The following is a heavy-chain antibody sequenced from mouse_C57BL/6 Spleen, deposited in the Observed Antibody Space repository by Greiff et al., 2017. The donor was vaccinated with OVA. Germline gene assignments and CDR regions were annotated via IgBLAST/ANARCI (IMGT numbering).Heavy chain of an antibody. CDR2: IDPSDSET. Sequence: VQLQQPGAELVRPGSSVKLSCKASGYTFTSYWMHWVKQRPIQGLEWIGNIDPSDSETHYNQKFKDKATLTVAKSSSTAYMQLSSLTSEDSAVYYCARSRYYYGSSYYAMDYWGQGTSVTVSS. CDR3: ARSRYYYGSSYYAMDY. CDR1: GYTFTSYW. V-gene: IGHV1-52*01. D-gene: IGHD1-1*01. J-gene: IGHJ4*01.